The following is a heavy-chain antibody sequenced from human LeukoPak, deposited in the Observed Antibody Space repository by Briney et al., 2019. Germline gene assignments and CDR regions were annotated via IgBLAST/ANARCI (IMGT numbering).Heavy chain of an antibody. CDR3: ARANDRGGTSPLDS. J-gene: IGHJ4*02. D-gene: IGHD2-2*01. V-gene: IGHV4-38-2*01. CDR1: NYYISSGSY. CDR2: ICHTGIS. Sequence: RPSETLSLTCGVSNYYISSGSYWSWIRPPPGKGVEWIGSICHTGISYYSSSLRSRFTISVDTSSNQCSVTLSFVTAADTAVYYCARANDRGGTSPLDSWGQGPLVPVSS.